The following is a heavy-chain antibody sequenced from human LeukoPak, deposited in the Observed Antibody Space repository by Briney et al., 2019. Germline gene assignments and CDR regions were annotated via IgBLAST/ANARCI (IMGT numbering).Heavy chain of an antibody. D-gene: IGHD2-15*01. CDR2: IWYDGSNK. V-gene: IGHV3-33*01. CDR3: ARSSSGGRAAFDI. CDR1: GFTFSSCG. Sequence: GGSLRLSGAASGFTFSSCGMHWVRQAPGKGLEWVAVIWYDGSNKYYADSVKGRSTISRDNSKNTLYLQMNSLRAEDTAVYYCARSSSGGRAAFDIWGQGTMVTVSS. J-gene: IGHJ3*02.